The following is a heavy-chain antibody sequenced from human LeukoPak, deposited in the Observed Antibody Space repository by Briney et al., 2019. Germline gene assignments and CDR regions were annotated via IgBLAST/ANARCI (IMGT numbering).Heavy chain of an antibody. J-gene: IGHJ4*02. CDR2: IYYSGST. D-gene: IGHD6-19*01. CDR1: GGSISSSSYY. Sequence: PSETLSLTCTVSGGSISSSSYYWGWIRQPPGKGLEWIGSIYYSGSTYYNPSLKSRVTISVDTSKNQFSLKLSSVTAADTAVYYCASFPIAVAGTYWGQGTLVTVSS. V-gene: IGHV4-39*07. CDR3: ASFPIAVAGTY.